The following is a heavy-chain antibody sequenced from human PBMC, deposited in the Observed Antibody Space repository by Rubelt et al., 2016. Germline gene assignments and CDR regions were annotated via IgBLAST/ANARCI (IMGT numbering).Heavy chain of an antibody. J-gene: IGHJ4*02. D-gene: IGHD4-17*01. V-gene: IGHV4-34*01. CDR2: INNRGRS. CDR3: ARYVPSVTTPLDS. CDR1: GGSFSDDY. Sequence: QVQLQQWGAGLLKPSETLSLTCAVYGGSFSDDYWSWIRQPPGKGLGWIGGINNRGRSNYNPTLKSRVTIYVDTSKNQFSLQLSSVTAADTAVYYCARYVPSVTTPLDSWGQGTLVTVSS.